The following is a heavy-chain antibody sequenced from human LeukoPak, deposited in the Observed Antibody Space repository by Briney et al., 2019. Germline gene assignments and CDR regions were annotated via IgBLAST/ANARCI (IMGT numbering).Heavy chain of an antibody. V-gene: IGHV4-39*01. Sequence: SETLSLTCTVSDGSISSSAYYWGWIRQPPGRGLEWIGNIYHSGNTYYNPSLKSRVTISVDTSKSQFSLKVNSVTAADTAVYYCVRISTSCYVLWSLPDYWGQGSLVTVSS. CDR3: VRISTSCYVLWSLPDY. CDR2: IYHSGNT. CDR1: DGSISSSAYY. D-gene: IGHD2-2*01. J-gene: IGHJ4*02.